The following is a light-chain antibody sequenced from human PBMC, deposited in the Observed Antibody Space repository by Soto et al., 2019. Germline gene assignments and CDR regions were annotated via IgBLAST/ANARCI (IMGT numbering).Light chain of an antibody. CDR1: QSVSSY. CDR3: QHYNNWPPWT. V-gene: IGKV3-11*01. Sequence: EIVLTQSPATLSLSPGERATLSCRASQSVSSYLAWYQHKPGQAPRLLIYDASNRATGIPARFSGSGSGTEFTLSISTLQSEDFAIYYCQHYNNWPPWTFGQGTKVDIK. CDR2: DAS. J-gene: IGKJ1*01.